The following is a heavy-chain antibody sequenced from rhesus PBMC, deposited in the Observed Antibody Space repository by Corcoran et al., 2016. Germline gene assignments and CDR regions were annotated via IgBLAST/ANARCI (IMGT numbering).Heavy chain of an antibody. D-gene: IGHD6-37*01. Sequence: EVQLVQSGAEMKKPGASVKISCKASGYTFTDYYLHWVRQDPGKGLELMGRIDPEDSEKIQEQKFQDRVNITADTSTDTAYKELSSLRSEDTAVYYCATRGGWTYFDYWGQGVLVTVSS. CDR3: ATRGGWTYFDY. CDR1: GYTFTDYY. V-gene: IGHV1-111*02. J-gene: IGHJ4*01. CDR2: IDPEDSEK.